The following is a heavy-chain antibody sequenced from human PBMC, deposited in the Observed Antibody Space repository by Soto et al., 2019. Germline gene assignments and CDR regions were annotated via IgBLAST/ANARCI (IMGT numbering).Heavy chain of an antibody. CDR2: IIPIFGTA. Sequence: SVKVSCKASGGTFSSYAISWVRQAPGQGLEWMGGIIPIFGTANYAQKFQGRVTITADESTSTAYMELSSLRSEDTAVYYCARGFSSGYSRHYYYYGMDVWGQGTTVTVSS. CDR3: ARGFSSGYSRHYYYYGMDV. CDR1: GGTFSSYA. J-gene: IGHJ6*02. V-gene: IGHV1-69*13. D-gene: IGHD3-22*01.